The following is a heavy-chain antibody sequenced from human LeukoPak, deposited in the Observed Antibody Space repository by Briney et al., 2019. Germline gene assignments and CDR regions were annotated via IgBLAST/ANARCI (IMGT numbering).Heavy chain of an antibody. CDR3: ARESGPSRPKYYFDY. V-gene: IGHV4-38-2*02. Sequence: SETLSLTCTVSGYSISSGYYWGWIRQPPGKGLEWIGSIYHSGSTYYNPSLKNRVTISVDTSKNQFSLKLSSVTAADTAVYYCARESGPSRPKYYFDYWGQGTLVTVSS. CDR2: IYHSGST. D-gene: IGHD2-2*01. CDR1: GYSISSGYY. J-gene: IGHJ4*02.